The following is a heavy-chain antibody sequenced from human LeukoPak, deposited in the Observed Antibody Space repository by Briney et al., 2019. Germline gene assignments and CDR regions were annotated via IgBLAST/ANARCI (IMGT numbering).Heavy chain of an antibody. D-gene: IGHD7-27*01. V-gene: IGHV3-23*01. CDR2: FSHGGGST. Sequence: GGSLRLSCAASGFTFDNYAMSWVRQAPGKGLEWVSTFSHGGGSTYYADSVKGRFTISRDNSKNTLYLQMNSLRAEDTAIYYCAKDLRTGERYFDYWGQGTLVTVSS. CDR3: AKDLRTGERYFDY. J-gene: IGHJ4*02. CDR1: GFTFDNYA.